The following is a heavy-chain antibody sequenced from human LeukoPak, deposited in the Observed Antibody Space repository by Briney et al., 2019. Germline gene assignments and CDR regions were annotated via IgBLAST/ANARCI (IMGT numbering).Heavy chain of an antibody. Sequence: PGGSLRLSCAASGFTFSSYSMNWVRQAPGKGLGCVSSISSSSSYIYYADSVRGRFTISRANDKNSLYLQMNSLRAEDTAAYYCARDRGSSWYLGILYWGQGTLVTVSS. D-gene: IGHD6-13*01. J-gene: IGHJ4*02. CDR3: ARDRGSSWYLGILY. V-gene: IGHV3-21*01. CDR1: GFTFSSYS. CDR2: ISSSSSYI.